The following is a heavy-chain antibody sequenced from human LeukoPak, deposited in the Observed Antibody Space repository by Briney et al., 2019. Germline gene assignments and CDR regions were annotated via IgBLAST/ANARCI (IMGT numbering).Heavy chain of an antibody. CDR3: ARDFSIHDYVWGSYRSLDY. CDR2: IKQDGSEK. D-gene: IGHD3-16*02. Sequence: PGGTLRLSCAASGFTFSSYGMSWVRQAPGKGLEWVANIKQDGSEKYYVDSVKGRFTISRDNAKNSLYLQMNSLRAEDTAVYYCARDFSIHDYVWGSYRSLDYWGQGTLVTVSS. V-gene: IGHV3-7*01. CDR1: GFTFSSYG. J-gene: IGHJ4*02.